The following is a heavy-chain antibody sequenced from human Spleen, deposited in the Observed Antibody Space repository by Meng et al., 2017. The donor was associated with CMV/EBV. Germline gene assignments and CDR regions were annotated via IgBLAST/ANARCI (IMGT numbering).Heavy chain of an antibody. CDR2: IGTAGDT. CDR3: ARGGSSSSAHYGMDV. CDR1: GFTFSSYD. Sequence: GESLKISCAASGFTFSSYDMHWVRQATGKGLEWVSVIGTAGDTYYPGSVKGRLTISRENAKKSLHLQMNSLRAGDTAVYYCARGGSSSSAHYGMDVWGQGTTVTVSS. V-gene: IGHV3-13*01. D-gene: IGHD6-6*01. J-gene: IGHJ6*02.